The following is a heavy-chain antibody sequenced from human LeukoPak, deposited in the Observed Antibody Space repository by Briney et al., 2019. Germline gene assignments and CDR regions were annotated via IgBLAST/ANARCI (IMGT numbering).Heavy chain of an antibody. CDR3: AVIVVVPAATSTNWFDP. V-gene: IGHV1-69*13. J-gene: IGHJ5*02. D-gene: IGHD2-2*01. CDR1: GGTFSSYA. CDR2: IIPIFGTA. Sequence: VASVKVSCKASGGTFSSYAISWVRQAPGQGLEWMGGIIPIFGTANYVQKFQGRVTITAGESTSTAYMELSSLRSEDTAVYYCAVIVVVPAATSTNWFDPWGQGTLVTVSS.